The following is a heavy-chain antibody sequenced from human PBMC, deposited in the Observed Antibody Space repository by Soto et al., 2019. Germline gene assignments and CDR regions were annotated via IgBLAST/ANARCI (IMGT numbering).Heavy chain of an antibody. CDR1: GGSINGHA. CDR3: VRGRSYSVYDF. V-gene: IGHV4-4*07. D-gene: IGHD5-12*01. J-gene: IGHJ4*02. Sequence: SETLSLTCTVSGGSINGHAWIWVRQPAGRGLEWIGHIYPSGSTSYNPSLRSRVTMSLDTSNNQIFLNLTSVTAADTAVFYCVRGRSYSVYDFWGPGTLVTVSS. CDR2: IYPSGST.